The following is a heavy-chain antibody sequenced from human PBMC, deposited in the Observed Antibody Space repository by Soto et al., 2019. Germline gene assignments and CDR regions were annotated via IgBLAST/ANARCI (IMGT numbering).Heavy chain of an antibody. CDR1: RFTFRDYT. Sequence: GGSLIHSGAASRFTFRDYTMDWVRQAPRKGLEWVSGISNSGGTISYADFVKGRFTISRDSSKNTLSLQMNSLSAEDTALYYCAKLSSQSSGYYYPLDSWGQGTLVTVSS. V-gene: IGHV3-23*01. CDR2: ISNSGGTI. J-gene: IGHJ4*02. CDR3: AKLSSQSSGYYYPLDS. D-gene: IGHD3-22*01.